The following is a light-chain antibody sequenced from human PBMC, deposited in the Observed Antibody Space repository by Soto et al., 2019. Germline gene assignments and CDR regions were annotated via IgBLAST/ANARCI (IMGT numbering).Light chain of an antibody. J-gene: IGKJ1*01. V-gene: IGKV1-17*01. CDR1: QGIGNE. CDR2: AAS. Sequence: DIQMTQSPSSLSASVGDRVTITCRASQGIGNELGWYQQKPGKAPKRLIYAASSLQSGVPSRYSGSGSGTEFTLTNSSLQTEDFAAYYCLQHNSYPLTFGQGTKVELK. CDR3: LQHNSYPLT.